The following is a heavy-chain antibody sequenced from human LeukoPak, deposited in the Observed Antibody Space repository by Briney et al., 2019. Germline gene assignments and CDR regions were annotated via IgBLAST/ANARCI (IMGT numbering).Heavy chain of an antibody. CDR2: INPSGGST. D-gene: IGHD3-9*01. J-gene: IGHJ4*02. CDR1: GYTFTSYY. CDR3: AKCNAKGFEGLLRYFDWLLVDY. Sequence: ASVKVSCKASGYTFTSYYMHWVRQAPGQGLEWMGIINPSGGSTSYAQKFQGRVTMTRDTSTSTVYMELSSLRSEDTAVYYCAKCNAKGFEGLLRYFDWLLVDYWGQGTLVTVSS. V-gene: IGHV1-46*01.